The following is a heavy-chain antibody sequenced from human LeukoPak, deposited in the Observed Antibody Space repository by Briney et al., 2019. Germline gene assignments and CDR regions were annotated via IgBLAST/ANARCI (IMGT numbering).Heavy chain of an antibody. CDR2: IIPIFGTA. D-gene: IGHD3-16*01. CDR1: GGTFSSYA. CDR3: ARTYYDYVWGSYGLCY. J-gene: IGHJ4*02. V-gene: IGHV1-69*01. Sequence: SVKVSCKASGGTFSSYAISWVRQAPGQGLEWMGGIIPIFGTANYAQKFQGRVTITADESTSTAYMELSSLRSEDTAVYYCARTYYDYVWGSYGLCYWGQGTLVTVSS.